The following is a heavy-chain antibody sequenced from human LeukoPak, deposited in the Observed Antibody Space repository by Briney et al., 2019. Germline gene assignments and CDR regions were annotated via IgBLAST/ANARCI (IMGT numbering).Heavy chain of an antibody. CDR1: GYSFTSYW. CDR3: ARHADTAMAESWFDP. J-gene: IGHJ5*02. Sequence: PGESLKISCKGSGYSFTSYWIVWVRQMPGKGLEWMGIIYPGDSDTRYSPSFQGQVTISADKSISTAYLQWSSLKASDTAMYYCARHADTAMAESWFDPWGQGTLVTVSS. CDR2: IYPGDSDT. V-gene: IGHV5-51*01. D-gene: IGHD5-18*01.